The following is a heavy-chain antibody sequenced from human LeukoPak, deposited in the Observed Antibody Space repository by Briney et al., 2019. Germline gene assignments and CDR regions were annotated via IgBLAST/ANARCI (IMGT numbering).Heavy chain of an antibody. D-gene: IGHD3-22*01. Sequence: PGGSLRLSCAASGFMFSSYAMSWVRQAPGKGLEWVAVISYDGSNKYYADSVKGRFTISRDNSKNTLYLQMNSLRAEDTAVYYCARDPYDSSGYHFDCWGQGTLVTVS. V-gene: IGHV3-30-3*01. CDR3: ARDPYDSSGYHFDC. CDR1: GFMFSSYA. J-gene: IGHJ4*02. CDR2: ISYDGSNK.